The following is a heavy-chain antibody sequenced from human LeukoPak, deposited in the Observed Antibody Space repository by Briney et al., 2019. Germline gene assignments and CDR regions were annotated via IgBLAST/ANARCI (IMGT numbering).Heavy chain of an antibody. CDR3: VRVFSLSVNDAFDI. V-gene: IGHV4-61*05. CDR2: IYYSGST. J-gene: IGHJ3*02. CDR1: GGSIGSSSYY. D-gene: IGHD2/OR15-2a*01. Sequence: SETLSLTCTVSGGSIGSSSYYWGWIRQPPGKGLEWIGYIYYSGSTNYNPSLKSRVTMSVDRSKNQFSLKLSSVTAADTAVYYCVRVFSLSVNDAFDIWGQGTMVTVSS.